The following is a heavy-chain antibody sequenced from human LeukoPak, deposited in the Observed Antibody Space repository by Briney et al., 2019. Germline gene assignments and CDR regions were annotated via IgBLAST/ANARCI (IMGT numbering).Heavy chain of an antibody. V-gene: IGHV4-39*01. D-gene: IGHD3-10*01. Sequence: SETLPLTCTVSGGSISSSSYYWGWIRQPPGKGLEWIGSIYYSGSTYYNPSLKSRVTISVDTSKNQFSLKLSSVTAADTAVYYCARQKFGSGVDYWGQGTLVTVSS. CDR3: ARQKFGSGVDY. CDR1: GGSISSSSYY. CDR2: IYYSGST. J-gene: IGHJ4*02.